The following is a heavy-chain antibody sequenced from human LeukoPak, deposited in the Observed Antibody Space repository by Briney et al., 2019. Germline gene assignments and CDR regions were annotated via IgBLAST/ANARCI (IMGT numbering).Heavy chain of an antibody. V-gene: IGHV4-30-4*07. D-gene: IGHD3-10*01. CDR1: GGSISSGGYS. J-gene: IGHJ6*03. CDR2: IYYSGST. CDR3: AREVYGSGSYYKYMDV. Sequence: SETLSLTCAVPGGSISSGGYSWSWIRQPPGKGLEWIGYIYYSGSTYYNPSLKSRVTISVDTSKNQFSLKLSSVTAADTAVYYCAREVYGSGSYYKYMDVWGKGTTVTVSS.